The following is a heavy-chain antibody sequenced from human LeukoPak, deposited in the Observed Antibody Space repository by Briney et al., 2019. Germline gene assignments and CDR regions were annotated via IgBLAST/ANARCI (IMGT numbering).Heavy chain of an antibody. CDR3: ARALYYYDSSGSEQYYYYYYGMDV. Sequence: GGSLRLSCAASGFTFSSYGMHWVRQAPGKGLEWVAVIWYDGSNKYYADSVKGRFTISRDNSKNTLYLQMNSLRAEDTAVYYCARALYYYDSSGSEQYYYYYYGMDVWGQGTTVTVSS. J-gene: IGHJ6*02. CDR2: IWYDGSNK. CDR1: GFTFSSYG. V-gene: IGHV3-33*01. D-gene: IGHD3-22*01.